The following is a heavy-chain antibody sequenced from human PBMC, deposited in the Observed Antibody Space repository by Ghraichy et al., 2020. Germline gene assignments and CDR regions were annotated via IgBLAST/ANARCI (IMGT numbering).Heavy chain of an antibody. Sequence: LTCAASGFTFSSYWMHWVRQAPGKGLVWVSRIDSDGSSTDYADSVRGRFTVSRDNAKNTLYLPMNSLRAEDTAVYYCARAPDVLLGFDPWGQGALVTVAS. D-gene: IGHD3-10*01. CDR3: ARAPDVLLGFDP. V-gene: IGHV3-74*01. CDR1: GFTFSSYW. CDR2: IDSDGSST. J-gene: IGHJ5*02.